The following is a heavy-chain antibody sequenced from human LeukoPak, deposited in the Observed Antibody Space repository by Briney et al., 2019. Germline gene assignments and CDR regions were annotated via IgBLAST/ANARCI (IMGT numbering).Heavy chain of an antibody. Sequence: ASVKVSCKASGGTFSSYAISWVRQAPGQGLEWMGWMNPNSGNTGYAQKFQGRVTITRNTSISTAYMELSSLRSEDTAVYYCAREYCSSTSCYISWFDPWGQGTLVTVSS. D-gene: IGHD2-2*02. J-gene: IGHJ5*02. CDR1: GGTFSSYA. CDR2: MNPNSGNT. V-gene: IGHV1-8*03. CDR3: AREYCSSTSCYISWFDP.